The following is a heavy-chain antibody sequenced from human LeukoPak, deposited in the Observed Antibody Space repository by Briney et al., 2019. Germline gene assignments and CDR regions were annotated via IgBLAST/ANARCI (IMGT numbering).Heavy chain of an antibody. CDR3: ARQNRGIAAAGTAFDI. CDR2: IYYSGST. D-gene: IGHD6-13*01. J-gene: IGHJ3*02. V-gene: IGHV4-59*08. CDR1: GGSVSSYY. Sequence: SETLSLTCTVSGGSVSSYYWSWIRQPPGKGLEWIGYIYYSGSTNYNPSLKSRVTISVDTSKNQFSLKLSSVTAADTAVYYCARQNRGIAAAGTAFDIWGQGTMVTVSS.